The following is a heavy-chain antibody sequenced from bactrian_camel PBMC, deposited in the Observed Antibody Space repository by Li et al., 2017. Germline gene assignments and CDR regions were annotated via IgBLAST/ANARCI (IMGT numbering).Heavy chain of an antibody. D-gene: IGHD3*01. Sequence: VQLVESGGGSVQAGGSLRLSCAHTGNPICMGWFRQAAGKESEGVAATTTRGLNTYYADSVKGRFTISRDAGANTMILQMNSLTPEDSAIYYCAADPTAGWSDDIEVDDFGYWGQGTQVTVS. V-gene: IGHV3-3*01. J-gene: IGHJ6*01. CDR2: TTTRGLNT. CDR1: GNPIC. CDR3: AADPTAGWSDDIEVDDFGY.